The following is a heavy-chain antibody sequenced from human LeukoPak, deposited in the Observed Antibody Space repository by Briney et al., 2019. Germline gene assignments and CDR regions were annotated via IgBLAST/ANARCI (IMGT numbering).Heavy chain of an antibody. V-gene: IGHV5-51*01. CDR1: GYKFTNYW. Sequence: GESLKISCKGSGYKFTNYWISWVRQMPGKGLEWMGIIYPGDSNTRYSPSFQGQVTISADKSISTAYLQWTSLKASDTAIYYCARQPLVRDCGGDCEFDYWGQGTRVSVSS. D-gene: IGHD2-21*02. J-gene: IGHJ4*02. CDR2: IYPGDSNT. CDR3: ARQPLVRDCGGDCEFDY.